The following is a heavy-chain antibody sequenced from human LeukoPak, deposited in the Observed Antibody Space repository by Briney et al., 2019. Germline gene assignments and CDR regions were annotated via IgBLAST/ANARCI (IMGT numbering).Heavy chain of an antibody. Sequence: GGSLRLSCAVSGFTFSNFAMSWVRQAPGKGLEWVSAISSRGDIAYYAASVKGPFTLSRDNSKNTLYLQMNSLRAEDTAVYFCAKLIAVSGTSYCHYGMDVWGQGTTVTVSS. J-gene: IGHJ6*02. CDR1: GFTFSNFA. CDR3: AKLIAVSGTSYCHYGMDV. CDR2: ISSRGDIA. V-gene: IGHV3-23*01. D-gene: IGHD6-19*01.